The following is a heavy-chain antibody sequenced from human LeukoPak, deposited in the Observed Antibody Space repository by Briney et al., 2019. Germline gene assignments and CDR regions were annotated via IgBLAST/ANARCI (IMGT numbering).Heavy chain of an antibody. V-gene: IGHV1-46*01. D-gene: IGHD3-10*01. J-gene: IGHJ6*02. CDR2: INPSGGST. Sequence: ASVKVSCKASGYTFTTYYMHWVRQAPGQGLEWMGIINPSGGSTSYAQKFQGRVTITRDTSTSTVYMEVSSLRSEDTAVYYCARDRHGSGTYNYYRMDVWGQGTTVTVSS. CDR1: GYTFTTYY. CDR3: ARDRHGSGTYNYYRMDV.